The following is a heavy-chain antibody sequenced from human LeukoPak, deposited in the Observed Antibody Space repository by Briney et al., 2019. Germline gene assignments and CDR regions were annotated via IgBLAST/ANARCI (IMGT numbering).Heavy chain of an antibody. J-gene: IGHJ4*02. CDR3: AKPGSGSVWVIIPFDY. D-gene: IGHD3-3*01. CDR1: GFTFSSYA. CDR2: ISGSGGST. V-gene: IGHV3-23*01. Sequence: PGGSLRLSCAASGFTFSSYAMSWVRQAPGKGLEWVSAISGSGGSTYYADSVKGRFTISRDNSKNTLYLQMNSLRAEDTAVYYCAKPGSGSVWVIIPFDYWGQGTLVTVSS.